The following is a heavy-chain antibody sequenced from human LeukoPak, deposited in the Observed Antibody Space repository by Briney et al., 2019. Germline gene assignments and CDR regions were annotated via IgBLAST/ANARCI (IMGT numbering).Heavy chain of an antibody. Sequence: GGSLRLSCAASGFTFSNYALNWVRQAPGKGLEWVSYISSGGTTIYYADSVKGRFTFSRDNAKNSLYLQMNSLGAEDTAVYYCARSGSSWYYFDCWGQGTLVTVSS. J-gene: IGHJ4*02. CDR3: ARSGSSWYYFDC. CDR1: GFTFSNYA. D-gene: IGHD6-13*01. V-gene: IGHV3-48*03. CDR2: ISSGGTTI.